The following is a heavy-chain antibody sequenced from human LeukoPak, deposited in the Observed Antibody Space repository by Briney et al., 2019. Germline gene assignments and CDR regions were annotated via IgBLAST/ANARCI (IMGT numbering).Heavy chain of an antibody. CDR1: GITVNSTY. Sequence: GGSLRLSCAASGITVNSTYISWVRQAPGKGLEWVLVAYSDGNTYYAGSVKGRFTISRDNSENTLFLQMNSLRAEDTAVYYCARLFGSGWPGYFYYAMDVWGQGTTVAVSS. V-gene: IGHV3-66*04. CDR3: ARLFGSGWPGYFYYAMDV. CDR2: AYSDGNT. J-gene: IGHJ6*02. D-gene: IGHD6-19*01.